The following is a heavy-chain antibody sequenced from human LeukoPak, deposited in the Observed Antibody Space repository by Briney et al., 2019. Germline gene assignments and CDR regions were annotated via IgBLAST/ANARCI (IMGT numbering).Heavy chain of an antibody. CDR3: ARPPGIAAAWFDP. CDR2: IDNSGST. Sequence: SETLSLTCAVYGGSFSGYYWSWIRQPPGKGLEWIGSIDNSGSTYYNPSLKSRVTISVDTSKDRLSLNLSSVTAADTAVYYCARPPGIAAAWFDPWGQGTLVTVSS. CDR1: GGSFSGYY. J-gene: IGHJ5*02. D-gene: IGHD6-13*01. V-gene: IGHV4-34*01.